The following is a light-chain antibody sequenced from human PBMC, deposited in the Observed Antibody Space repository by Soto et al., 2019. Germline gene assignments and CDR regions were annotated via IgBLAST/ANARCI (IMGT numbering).Light chain of an antibody. CDR1: SSDIADSNF. CDR2: DVS. CDR3: SSYTTTPNSRFV. V-gene: IGLV2-14*03. Sequence: QSALAQPASVSGSPGQSITISCTGTSSDIADSNFVSWYHHNPGKAPKLLIYDVSDRPSRISSRFSGSKSANTASLTISGLQAEDEAFYYCSSYTTTPNSRFVFGTGTELTVL. J-gene: IGLJ1*01.